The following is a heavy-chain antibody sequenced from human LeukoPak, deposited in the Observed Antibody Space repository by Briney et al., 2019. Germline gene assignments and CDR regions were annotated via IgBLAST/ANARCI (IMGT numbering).Heavy chain of an antibody. CDR2: MNPNSGNT. CDR3: ARAEFIAAALDLFPYDY. CDR1: GYTFTSYD. V-gene: IGHV1-8*01. Sequence: GASVKVSCKASGYTFTSYDINWVRQATGQGLEWMGWMNPNSGNTGYAQKFQGRVTMTRNTSISTAYMELSSLRSEDTAVYYCARAEFIAAALDLFPYDYWGQGTLVTVSS. D-gene: IGHD6-13*01. J-gene: IGHJ4*02.